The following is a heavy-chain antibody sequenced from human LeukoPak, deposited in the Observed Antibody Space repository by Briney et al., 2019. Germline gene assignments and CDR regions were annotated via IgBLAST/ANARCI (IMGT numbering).Heavy chain of an antibody. V-gene: IGHV3-48*04. D-gene: IGHD1-1*01. Sequence: GGSLRLSCAASGFTFSSYSMNWVRQAPGKGLEWVSYISSSDSTLYYADSVKGRFTISRDNAKNSLYLQMNSLRAEDTAVYYCATLVNYWSFYYWGQGTLVTVSS. CDR1: GFTFSSYS. CDR3: ATLVNYWSFYY. CDR2: ISSSDSTL. J-gene: IGHJ4*02.